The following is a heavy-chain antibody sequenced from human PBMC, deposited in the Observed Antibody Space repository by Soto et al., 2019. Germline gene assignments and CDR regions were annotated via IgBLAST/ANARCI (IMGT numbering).Heavy chain of an antibody. CDR3: AKVKEGASDY. CDR2: ISGSGKRT. D-gene: IGHD1-26*01. CDR1: GFTFSNYA. V-gene: IGHV3-23*01. J-gene: IGHJ4*02. Sequence: EVQLLESGGGLVQPGGSLRLSCAASGFTFSNYAMSWVRQAPGKGLEWVAIISGSGKRTYYADSVQGRFTISSDNSKKTMDLQMNGLRAEDAAGEYCAKVKEGASDYWGQGTLVTVSS.